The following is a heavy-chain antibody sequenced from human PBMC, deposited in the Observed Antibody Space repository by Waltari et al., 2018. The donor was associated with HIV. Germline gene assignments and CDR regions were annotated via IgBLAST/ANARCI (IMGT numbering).Heavy chain of an antibody. CDR3: ARDYASSVAGTGY. Sequence: EVQLVESGGGLVQPGGSLRLSCAASGFTFSGYWMSWVRQAPGEGLEWVANINQDGGYKYYVESLKGRFTISRDNAKNSLYLQMNSLRAEDTALYYCARDYASSVAGTGYWGQGTLVTVSS. D-gene: IGHD6-19*01. CDR2: INQDGGYK. J-gene: IGHJ4*02. V-gene: IGHV3-7*01. CDR1: GFTFSGYW.